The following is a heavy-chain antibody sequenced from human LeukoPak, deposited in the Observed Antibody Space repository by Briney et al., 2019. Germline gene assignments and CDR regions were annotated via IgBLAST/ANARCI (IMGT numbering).Heavy chain of an antibody. CDR2: IYSTGST. J-gene: IGHJ4*02. CDR1: GGSISSGSYY. V-gene: IGHV4-61*02. D-gene: IGHD3-22*01. Sequence: PSETLSLTCTVSGGSISSGSYYWSWIRQSAGKGLEWIGRIYSTGSTNYNPSLKSRVTISVDTSKNQFSLKLSSVTAADTAVYYCARGRRGYYYDSSGSPGTFRFDYWGQGTLVTVSS. CDR3: ARGRRGYYYDSSGSPGTFRFDY.